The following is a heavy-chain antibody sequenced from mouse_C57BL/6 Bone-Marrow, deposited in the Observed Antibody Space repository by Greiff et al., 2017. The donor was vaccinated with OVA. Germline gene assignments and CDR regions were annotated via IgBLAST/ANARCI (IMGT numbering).Heavy chain of an antibody. Sequence: EVQLQQSGPELVKPGASVKISCKASGYTFTDYYMNWVKQSHGKSLEWIGDINPNNGGTSYNQKFKGKATLTVDKSSSTAYMELRSLTSEDSAVYYCARLSWDGHYYAMDYWGQGTSVTVSS. CDR3: ARLSWDGHYYAMDY. CDR1: GYTFTDYY. V-gene: IGHV1-26*01. CDR2: INPNNGGT. J-gene: IGHJ4*01. D-gene: IGHD4-1*01.